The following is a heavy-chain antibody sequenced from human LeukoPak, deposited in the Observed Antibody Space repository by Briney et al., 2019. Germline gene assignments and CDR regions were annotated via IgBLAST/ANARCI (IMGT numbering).Heavy chain of an antibody. CDR2: IYYSGST. J-gene: IGHJ3*02. CDR1: GGSISSYY. V-gene: IGHV4-59*01. D-gene: IGHD2-15*01. CDR3: ASALRGYCSGGSCYSYDAFDI. Sequence: SETLSLTCTVSGGSISSYYWSWIRQPPGKGLEWIGYIYYSGSTNYNPSLKSRVTISADTSKNQFSLKLSSVTAADTAVYYCASALRGYCSGGSCYSYDAFDIWGQGTMVTVSS.